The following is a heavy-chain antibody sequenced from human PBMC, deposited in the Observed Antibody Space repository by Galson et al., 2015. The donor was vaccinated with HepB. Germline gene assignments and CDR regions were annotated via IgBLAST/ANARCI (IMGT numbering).Heavy chain of an antibody. V-gene: IGHV4-34*01. CDR2: VDHSGST. Sequence: ETLSLTCAVSGGSFSGFHWSWIRQPPGKGLEWIGEVDHSGSTNYNPALKSRVTISVDSSKNQISLNVSSLTAVDTAVYFCARKTRGGRFFYYFMDIWGKGITVTVS. D-gene: IGHD3-10*01. J-gene: IGHJ6*03. CDR1: GGSFSGFH. CDR3: ARKTRGGRFFYYFMDI.